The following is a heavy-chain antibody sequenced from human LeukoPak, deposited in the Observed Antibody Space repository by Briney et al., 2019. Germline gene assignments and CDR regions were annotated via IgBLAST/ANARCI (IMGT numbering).Heavy chain of an antibody. CDR1: GGSISSSSYD. J-gene: IGHJ6*03. V-gene: IGHV4-39*01. D-gene: IGHD1-1*01. CDR2: IHYSGST. CDR3: AKPYWAGTTTRGYSYYVDV. Sequence: SETLSLTCTVSGGSISSSSYDWGWIRQPPGKGLEWIGSIHYSGSTYYNPSLKSRVTTSLDTSKNQLSLNLSSVTAADTAVYYCAKPYWAGTTTRGYSYYVDVWGKGTTVTVSS.